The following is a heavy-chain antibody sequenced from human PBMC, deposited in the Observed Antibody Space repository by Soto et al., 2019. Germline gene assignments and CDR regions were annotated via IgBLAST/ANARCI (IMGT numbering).Heavy chain of an antibody. J-gene: IGHJ4*02. Sequence: GGSLRLSCTASGFTFGDYAMSWFRQAPGKGLEWVGFIRSKAYGGTTEYAASVKGRFTISRDDSKSIAYLQMNSLKTEDTAVYYCTRVRIVVVPAWIDYWGQGTLVTVSS. V-gene: IGHV3-49*03. CDR2: IRSKAYGGTT. CDR3: TRVRIVVVPAWIDY. CDR1: GFTFGDYA. D-gene: IGHD2-2*01.